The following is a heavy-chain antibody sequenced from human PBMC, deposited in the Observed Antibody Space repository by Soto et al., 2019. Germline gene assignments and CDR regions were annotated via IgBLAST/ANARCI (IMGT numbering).Heavy chain of an antibody. V-gene: IGHV1-69*02. CDR1: GGTTSSYT. CDR2: IVPMIGKV. Sequence: QVQLVQSGAEVEKPGSSVKVSCKVSGGTTSSYTIGWVRQAPGQGLQWMGNIVPMIGKVDYALTFQARVTLTADKSKRTAYMELSRLRSEDTAVYFCALRTGKWKPLAHWGQGTLVSVSS. J-gene: IGHJ4*02. D-gene: IGHD1-1*01. CDR3: ALRTGKWKPLAH.